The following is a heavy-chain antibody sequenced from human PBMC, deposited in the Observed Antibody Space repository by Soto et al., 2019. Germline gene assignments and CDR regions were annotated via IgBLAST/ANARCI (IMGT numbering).Heavy chain of an antibody. CDR3: ATALMVRGVKNWFDP. V-gene: IGHV1-24*01. CDR2: FDPEDGET. D-gene: IGHD3-10*01. J-gene: IGHJ5*02. Sequence: ASVKVSCKVSGYTLTELSMHWVRQAPGKGLEWMGGFDPEDGETIYAQKFQGRVTMTEDTSTDTAYMELSSLRSEDTAVYYCATALMVRGVKNWFDPCGQGTLVTVSS. CDR1: GYTLTELS.